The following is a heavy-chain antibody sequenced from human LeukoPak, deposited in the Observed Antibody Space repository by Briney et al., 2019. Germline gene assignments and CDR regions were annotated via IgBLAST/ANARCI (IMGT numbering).Heavy chain of an antibody. Sequence: SETLSLTCTVSGGSISSYYWSWIRQPPGKGLEWVGYIYYSGSTNYNPSLKSRVTISVDTSKNQFSLKLSSVTAADTAVYYCARDSRSGWGNWFDPWGQGTLVTVSS. CDR1: GGSISSYY. CDR3: ARDSRSGWGNWFDP. CDR2: IYYSGST. D-gene: IGHD6-19*01. J-gene: IGHJ5*02. V-gene: IGHV4-59*01.